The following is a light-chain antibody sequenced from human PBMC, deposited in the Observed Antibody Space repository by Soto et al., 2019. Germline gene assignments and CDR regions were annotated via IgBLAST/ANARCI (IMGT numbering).Light chain of an antibody. CDR2: WAS. V-gene: IGKV4-1*01. CDR3: HQYYDTPLT. J-gene: IGKJ5*01. Sequence: VFSESAEYQDVSMGARGTINCTSRQSVLYSSNNKNYLAWYQQKPGQPPKLLIYWASTRESGVPDLFSGSGSGTDFTLTVRSVQPEDVSVYYCHQYYDTPLTFGQGTRLDIK. CDR1: QSVLYSSNNKNY.